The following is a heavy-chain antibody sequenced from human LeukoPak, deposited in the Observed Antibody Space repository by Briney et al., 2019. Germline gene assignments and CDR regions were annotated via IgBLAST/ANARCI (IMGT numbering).Heavy chain of an antibody. D-gene: IGHD2-15*01. V-gene: IGHV3-66*01. CDR2: TYKGGST. CDR3: ARAYCTGGTCYDDAFDL. J-gene: IGHJ3*01. CDR1: GFTVSSNH. Sequence: GGSLRLSCEASGFTVSSNHMNWVRQVPGKGLEWVSITYKGGSTYYADSVKGRFTSPRDKSKNKVFLQMSSLRLEDTSVYYCARAYCTGGTCYDDAFDLWGQGTLVTVSS.